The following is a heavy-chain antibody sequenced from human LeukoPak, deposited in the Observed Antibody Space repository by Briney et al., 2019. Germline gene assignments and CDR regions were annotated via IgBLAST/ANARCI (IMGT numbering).Heavy chain of an antibody. CDR1: GYTFTSYG. V-gene: IGHV1-2*06. CDR3: ARVYGRQRYY. CDR2: INPNSGGT. J-gene: IGHJ4*02. Sequence: DSVKVSCKASGYTFTSYGISWVRQAPGQGLEWMGRINPNSGGTNYAQKFQGRVTMTRDTSISTAYMELSRLRSDDTAVYYCARVYGRQRYYWGQGTLVTVSS. D-gene: IGHD1-26*01.